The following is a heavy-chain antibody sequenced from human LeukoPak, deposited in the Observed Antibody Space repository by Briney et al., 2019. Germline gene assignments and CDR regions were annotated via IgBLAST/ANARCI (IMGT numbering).Heavy chain of an antibody. CDR1: GYSINSDYS. V-gene: IGHV4-38-2*01. J-gene: IGHJ4*02. CDR3: AKMTPVTEPGY. D-gene: IGHD4-17*01. CDR2: IYYTGTT. Sequence: SETLSLTCVISGYSINSDYSWGWFRQPPGKGLEWFGSIYYTGTTYYNPSLKSRVTISVDTSKNQFSLKLSSVPAADTAVYYCAKMTPVTEPGYWGQGTLVSVST.